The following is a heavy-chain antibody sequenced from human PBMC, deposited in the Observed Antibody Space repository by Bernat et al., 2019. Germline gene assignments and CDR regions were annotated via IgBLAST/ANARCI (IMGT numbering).Heavy chain of an antibody. Sequence: QVQLVESGGGVVQPGRSLRLSCAASGFTFSSYGMHWVRQAPGKGLEWVAVISNDGRNKYYADSVKDRLTISRDNYQNTLYLQMNSLRVEDTAVYYCAKGRDSSNWYGGGFDYWGQGTLVTVSS. D-gene: IGHD6-13*01. J-gene: IGHJ4*02. V-gene: IGHV3-30*18. CDR1: GFTFSSYG. CDR2: ISNDGRNK. CDR3: AKGRDSSNWYGGGFDY.